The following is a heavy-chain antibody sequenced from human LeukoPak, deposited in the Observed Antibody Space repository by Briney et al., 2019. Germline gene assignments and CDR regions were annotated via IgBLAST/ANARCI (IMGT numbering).Heavy chain of an antibody. CDR2: ITQDGSEK. J-gene: IGHJ4*02. Sequence: GGCLRLSCAASGFTFSSYWMSWVRQAPGKGLEWVANITQDGSEKYYVDSVKGRFTISRDNAKNSLYLQMNSLRAEDTAVYYCARDSAIPYYYDSSGYFDYWGQGTLVTVSS. CDR3: ARDSAIPYYYDSSGYFDY. V-gene: IGHV3-7*01. D-gene: IGHD3-22*01. CDR1: GFTFSSYW.